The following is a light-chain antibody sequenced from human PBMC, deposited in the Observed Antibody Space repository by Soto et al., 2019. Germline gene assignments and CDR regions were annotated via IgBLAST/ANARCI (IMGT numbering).Light chain of an antibody. CDR3: KQQSNWALET. J-gene: IGKJ1*01. V-gene: IGKV3-11*01. CDR1: HSVDPY. Sequence: DIELTQSPAALSLSPGERVTISCRASHSVDPYLAWYHQKPGQPPRLLIYDASNRATGIPNRFSGSGSGTDYFLNISSREHEDFLVYYSKQQSNWALETLGLGTKVEIK. CDR2: DAS.